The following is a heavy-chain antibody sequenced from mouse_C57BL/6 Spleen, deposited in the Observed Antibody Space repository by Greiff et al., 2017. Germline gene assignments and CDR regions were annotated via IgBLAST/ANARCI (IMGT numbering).Heavy chain of an antibody. J-gene: IGHJ2*01. V-gene: IGHV1-64*01. CDR1: GYTFTSYW. CDR2: IHPNSGST. Sequence: QVQLQQSGAELVKPGASVKLSCKASGYTFTSYWMHWVKQRPGQGLEWIGMIHPNSGSTNYNEKFKSKATLTVDKSSSTAYMQLSSLTSEDSAGYYCARGMWHYGSSYVGYFDYWGQGTTLTVSS. D-gene: IGHD1-1*01. CDR3: ARGMWHYGSSYVGYFDY.